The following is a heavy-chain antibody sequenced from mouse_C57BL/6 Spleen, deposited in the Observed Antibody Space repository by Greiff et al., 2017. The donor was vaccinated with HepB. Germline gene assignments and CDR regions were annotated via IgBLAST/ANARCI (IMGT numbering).Heavy chain of an antibody. D-gene: IGHD4-1*01. J-gene: IGHJ2*01. CDR2: ISDGGSYT. CDR3: ARDLGMYLDY. CDR1: GFTFSSYA. V-gene: IGHV5-4*01. Sequence: EVKLMESGGGLVKPGGSLKLSCAASGFTFSSYAMSWVRQTPEKRLEWVATISDGGSYTYYPDNVKGRFTISRDNAKNNLYLQMSHLKSEDTAMYYCARDLGMYLDYWGQGTTLTVSS.